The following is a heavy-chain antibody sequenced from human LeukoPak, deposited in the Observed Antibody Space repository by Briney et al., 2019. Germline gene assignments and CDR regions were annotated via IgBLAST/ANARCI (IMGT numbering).Heavy chain of an antibody. V-gene: IGHV3-7*01. J-gene: IGHJ4*02. D-gene: IGHD6-13*01. CDR1: GFTFSSYW. CDR3: AKDGYSSSWC. Sequence: GGSLRLSCAASGFTFSSYWMSWVRRAPGKGLEWVANIKQDGSGKYYVDSVKGRFTISRDNAKNSLYLQMNSLRAEDTAVYYCAKDGYSSSWCWGQGTLVTVSS. CDR2: IKQDGSGK.